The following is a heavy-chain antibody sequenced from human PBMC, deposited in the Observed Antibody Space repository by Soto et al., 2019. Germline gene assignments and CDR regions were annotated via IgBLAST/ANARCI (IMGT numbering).Heavy chain of an antibody. CDR2: IKRDGSET. CDR3: VRAPAVWLSFFDY. V-gene: IGHV3-7*03. Sequence: ESGGGLVQPGGSLRLSCAASGFPFSGYWMGWVRQAPGKGLEWVANIKRDGSETSYVDSVKGRFTISRDNARHSVYLQMNSLSAEDTAVYYCVRAPAVWLSFFDYWGQGTLVTVSS. D-gene: IGHD2-2*01. J-gene: IGHJ4*02. CDR1: GFPFSGYW.